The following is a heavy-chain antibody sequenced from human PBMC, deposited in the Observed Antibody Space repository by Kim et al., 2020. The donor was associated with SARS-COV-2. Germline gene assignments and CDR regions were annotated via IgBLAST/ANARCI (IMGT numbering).Heavy chain of an antibody. CDR1: GFTFSSYW. Sequence: GGSLRLSCAASGFTFSSYWMHWGRQVPGKGLVWVSHIFPDGRTTDYADSVKGRFTISRDNAKNMLYLQMNSLRADDTAVYYCARGGFYIWGQGTMVTVSS. V-gene: IGHV3-74*01. CDR2: IFPDGRTT. J-gene: IGHJ3*02. CDR3: ARGGFYI.